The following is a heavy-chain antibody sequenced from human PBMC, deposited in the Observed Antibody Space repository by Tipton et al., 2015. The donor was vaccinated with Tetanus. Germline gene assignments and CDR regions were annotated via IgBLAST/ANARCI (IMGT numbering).Heavy chain of an antibody. V-gene: IGHV4-34*01. J-gene: IGHJ4*02. D-gene: IGHD3-16*01. Sequence: TLSLTCTVSGGSINSYYWNWLRQPSGKGLEWIGEISHRGSTNYNPSLKSRVTISVDTSKNQFSLRLNSATAADTAVYYCARAGETPLWGAFNSWGQGALVTVSS. CDR2: ISHRGST. CDR1: GGSINSYY. CDR3: ARAGETPLWGAFNS.